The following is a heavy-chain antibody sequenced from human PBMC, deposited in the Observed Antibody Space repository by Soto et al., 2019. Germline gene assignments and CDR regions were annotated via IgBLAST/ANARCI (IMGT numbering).Heavy chain of an antibody. CDR2: INAGNGNT. CDR1: GYTLTSYA. J-gene: IGHJ5*02. CDR3: ARVGRITMVRANWFDP. V-gene: IGHV1-3*01. D-gene: IGHD3-10*01. Sequence: ASVKVSCKASGYTLTSYAMHWVRQAPGQRLEWMGWINAGNGNTKYSQKFQGRVTITRDTSASTAYMELSSLRSEDTAVYYCARVGRITMVRANWFDPWGQGTLVTVSS.